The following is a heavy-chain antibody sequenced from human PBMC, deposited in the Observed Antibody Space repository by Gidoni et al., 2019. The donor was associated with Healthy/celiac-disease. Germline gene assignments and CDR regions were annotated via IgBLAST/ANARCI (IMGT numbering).Heavy chain of an antibody. V-gene: IGHV1-69*06. J-gene: IGHJ6*02. D-gene: IGHD4-17*01. CDR1: GGTFSSYA. Sequence: QVQLVQSGAEVKKPGSSVKVSRKASGGTFSSYAISWVRQAPGQGLEWMGGIIPIFGTANYAQKFQGRVTITADKSTSTAYMELSSLRSEDTAVYYCARDKRTTVVTEDYYYYGMDVWGQGTTVTVSS. CDR3: ARDKRTTVVTEDYYYYGMDV. CDR2: IIPIFGTA.